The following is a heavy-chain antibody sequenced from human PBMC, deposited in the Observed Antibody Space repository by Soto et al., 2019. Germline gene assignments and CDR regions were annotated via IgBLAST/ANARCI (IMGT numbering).Heavy chain of an antibody. V-gene: IGHV3-72*01. CDR1: GFTFSDHY. Sequence: EVQLVESGGGLVQPGGSLRLSCAASGFTFSDHYMDWVRQAPGKGLEWVGRSKNKADSYTTEYAASVKGRFTISRDGSKNSLFLKISSLKTEDTAVYYCTVWGSGNDFGAAWGQGILVTVSS. CDR3: TVWGSGNDFGAA. CDR2: SKNKADSYTT. J-gene: IGHJ4*02. D-gene: IGHD3-10*01.